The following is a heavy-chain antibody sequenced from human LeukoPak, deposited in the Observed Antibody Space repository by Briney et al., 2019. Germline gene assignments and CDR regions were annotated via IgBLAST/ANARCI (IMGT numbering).Heavy chain of an antibody. CDR1: GFTFSSYE. CDR3: AREGLWFGELNFDY. CDR2: ISSSGTTI. J-gene: IGHJ4*02. Sequence: GGSLRLSCAASGFTFSSYEMNWVRQAPGKGLEWISYISSSGTTIHYADSVKGRFTISRDNAKNSLCLQMNSLRAEDTAVYYCAREGLWFGELNFDYWGQGTLVTVSS. V-gene: IGHV3-48*03. D-gene: IGHD3-10*01.